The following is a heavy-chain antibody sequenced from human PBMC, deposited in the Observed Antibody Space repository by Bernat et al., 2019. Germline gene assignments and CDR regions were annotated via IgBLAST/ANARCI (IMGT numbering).Heavy chain of an antibody. Sequence: QVPLQESGPGLVKPSETLSLTCTVSGGSISSYYWSWIRQPPGKGLEWIGYIYYSGSTNYNPSLKSRVTISVDTSKNQFSLKLSSVTAADTAVYYCASLYDILTGNDYWGQGTLVTVSS. CDR3: ASLYDILTGNDY. CDR1: GGSISSYY. J-gene: IGHJ4*02. CDR2: IYYSGST. V-gene: IGHV4-59*08. D-gene: IGHD3-9*01.